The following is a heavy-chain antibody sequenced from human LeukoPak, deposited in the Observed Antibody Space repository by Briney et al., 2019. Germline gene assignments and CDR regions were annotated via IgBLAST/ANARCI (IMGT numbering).Heavy chain of an antibody. V-gene: IGHV4-59*01. J-gene: IGHJ5*02. D-gene: IGHD1-26*01. CDR1: GGSIGSYY. CDR3: ARDRRGSYPSGEYTWFDP. Sequence: SETLSLTCTVSGGSIGSYYWSWIRQPPGKGLEWIGYICYRGSTNYNPSLKSRVTISVDTSKNQFSLKLSSVTAADTAVYYCARDRRGSYPSGEYTWFDPWGQGTLVTVSS. CDR2: ICYRGST.